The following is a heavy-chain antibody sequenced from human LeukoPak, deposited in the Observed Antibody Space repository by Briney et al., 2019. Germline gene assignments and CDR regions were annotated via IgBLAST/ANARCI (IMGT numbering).Heavy chain of an antibody. CDR2: ISYDGSNK. D-gene: IGHD5-18*01. V-gene: IGHV3-30*03. J-gene: IGHJ4*02. CDR3: ARSFSPHNTAVVRLDY. CDR1: GFTFSSYG. Sequence: GGSLRLSCAASGFTFSSYGMHWVRQAPGKGLEWVAVISYDGSNKYYADSVKGRFTISRDNSKNTLYLQMNSLRAEDTAVYYCARSFSPHNTAVVRLDYWGQGTLVTVSS.